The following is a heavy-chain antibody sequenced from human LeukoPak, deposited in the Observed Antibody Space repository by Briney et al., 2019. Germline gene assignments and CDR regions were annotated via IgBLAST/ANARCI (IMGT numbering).Heavy chain of an antibody. CDR3: ARGSRGQNWNLDY. CDR2: INHSGNP. J-gene: IGHJ4*02. D-gene: IGHD1-1*01. V-gene: IGHV4-34*01. CDR1: GGSFSGYY. Sequence: SETLSLTCTVSGGSFSGYYWRWIRQPPGKGLEWIGEINHSGNPNYNPSLKSRLTISVDTSKNQFSLKLSSVTAADTAVYYCARGSRGQNWNLDYWGQGTLVTVSS.